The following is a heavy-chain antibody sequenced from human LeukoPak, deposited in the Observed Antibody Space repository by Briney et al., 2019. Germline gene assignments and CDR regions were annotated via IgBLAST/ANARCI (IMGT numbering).Heavy chain of an antibody. V-gene: IGHV1-58*02. D-gene: IGHD4-17*01. CDR3: AATLTVTTGSTYYGMDI. CDR2: IVVGSGHT. Sequence: ASVKVSCKASGFTFATSTMQWVRQARGQRLERMGWIVVGSGHTNYAQKFQQRVTITRDMSTSTAYIYLSSLTSEDTALYYCAATLTVTTGSTYYGMDIWGQGTTVTVSS. CDR1: GFTFATST. J-gene: IGHJ6*02.